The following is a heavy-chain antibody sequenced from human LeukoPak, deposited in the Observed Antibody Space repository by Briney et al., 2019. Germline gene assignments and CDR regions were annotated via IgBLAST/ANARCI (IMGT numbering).Heavy chain of an antibody. CDR2: IWYDGSNK. V-gene: IGHV3-33*01. Sequence: GRSLRLSCAASGFTFSSYGMHWVRQAPGEGLEWVAVIWYDGSNKYYADSVKGRFTISRDNSKNTLYLQMNSLRAEDTAVYYCARPRGGDYPLDAFDIWGQGTMVTVSS. D-gene: IGHD4-17*01. CDR3: ARPRGGDYPLDAFDI. CDR1: GFTFSSYG. J-gene: IGHJ3*02.